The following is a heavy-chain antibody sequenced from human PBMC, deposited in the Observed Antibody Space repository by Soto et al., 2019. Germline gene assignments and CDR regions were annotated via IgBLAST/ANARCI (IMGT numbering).Heavy chain of an antibody. D-gene: IGHD5-18*01. J-gene: IGHJ6*02. CDR2: ISSSSSYI. CDR3: ASEKVEQLWFVNLHYYYYGMDV. V-gene: IGHV3-21*01. Sequence: PGGSLRLSCAASGFTFSSYSMNWVRQAPGKGLEWVSSISSSSSYIYYADSVKGRFAISRDNAKNSLYLQMNSLRAEDTAVYYCASEKVEQLWFVNLHYYYYGMDVWGQGTTVTVSS. CDR1: GFTFSSYS.